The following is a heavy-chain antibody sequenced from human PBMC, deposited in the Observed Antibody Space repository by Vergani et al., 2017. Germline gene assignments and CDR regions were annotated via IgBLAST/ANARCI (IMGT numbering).Heavy chain of an antibody. V-gene: IGHV4-39*01. CDR1: GGSISSGGYY. CDR2: IYYSGST. CDR3: AKKMDLTYSGSYDY. J-gene: IGHJ4*02. D-gene: IGHD1-26*01. Sequence: QVQLQESGPGLVKPSQTLSLTCTVSGGSISSGGYYWGWIRQPPGKGLEWIGSIYYSGSTYYNPTLKSRVTISVATSKNQFSLKLSSVTAADTAVYYCAKKMDLTYSGSYDYWGQGTLVTVSS.